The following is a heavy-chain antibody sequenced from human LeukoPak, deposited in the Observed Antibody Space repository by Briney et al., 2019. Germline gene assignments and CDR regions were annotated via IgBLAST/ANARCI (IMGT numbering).Heavy chain of an antibody. CDR1: GFTFSSYS. J-gene: IGHJ5*02. CDR3: ARDSGYYGRWLDP. CDR2: ISGNSNYI. D-gene: IGHD3-10*01. Sequence: GGSLRLSCAASGFTFSSYSMSWVRQAPGKGLEWVSFISGNSNYIYYVDSVKGRFTISRDNAKNSLYLQMNSLRAEDAAVYYCARDSGYYGRWLDPWGQGTLVTVSS. V-gene: IGHV3-21*01.